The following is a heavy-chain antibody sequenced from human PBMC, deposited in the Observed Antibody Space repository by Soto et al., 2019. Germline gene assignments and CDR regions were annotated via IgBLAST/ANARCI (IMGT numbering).Heavy chain of an antibody. CDR1: GGSISGYY. V-gene: IGHV4-59*01. CDR3: ARVGSSGWAPDY. CDR2: IFYSGGT. Sequence: LSLTCTVSGGSISGYYWSWIRQPPGKELEWIGYIFYSGGTNYNPSLRSRVTISVDTSNNQFSLNLRSVTTADTAMYYCARVGSSGWAPDYWGQGTLVTVSS. D-gene: IGHD6-19*01. J-gene: IGHJ4*02.